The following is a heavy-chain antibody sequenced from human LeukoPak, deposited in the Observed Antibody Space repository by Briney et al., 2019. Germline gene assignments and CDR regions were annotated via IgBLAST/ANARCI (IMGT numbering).Heavy chain of an antibody. CDR1: GDSVSSNSAA. D-gene: IGHD2-2*02. Sequence: SQTLSLTCAISGDSVSSNSAAWNWIRQSPSRGLEWLGRTYYRSKWYNDYAVSVKSRITINSDTSKKQFSLQLNSVTPEDTAVYYCARDRVVVPAAIFFDYWGQGTLVTVSS. V-gene: IGHV6-1*01. CDR3: ARDRVVVPAAIFFDY. J-gene: IGHJ4*02. CDR2: TYYRSKWYN.